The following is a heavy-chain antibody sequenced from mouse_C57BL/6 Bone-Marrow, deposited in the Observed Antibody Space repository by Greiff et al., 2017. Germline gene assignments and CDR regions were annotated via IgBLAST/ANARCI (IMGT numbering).Heavy chain of an antibody. CDR1: GFTFSSYA. V-gene: IGHV5-4*01. CDR3: ARDTMVKGPYFDY. CDR2: ISDGGSYT. D-gene: IGHD2-2*01. Sequence: EVKVVESGGGLVKPGGSLKLSCAASGFTFSSYAMSWVRQTPEKRLEWVATISDGGSYTYYPDNVKGRFTISRDNAKNTLYLQMSLLKSEDTAMYYCARDTMVKGPYFDYWGQGTTLTVSS. J-gene: IGHJ2*01.